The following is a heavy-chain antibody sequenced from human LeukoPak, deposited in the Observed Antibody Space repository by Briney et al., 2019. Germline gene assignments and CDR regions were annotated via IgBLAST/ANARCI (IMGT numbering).Heavy chain of an antibody. D-gene: IGHD2-2*01. J-gene: IGHJ6*04. CDR3: AKGPYQLLVLYYYYGMDV. CDR2: ISYDGSNK. CDR1: GFTFSSYE. Sequence: GGSLRLSCAASGFTFSSYEMNWVRQAPGKGLEWVAVISYDGSNKYYADSVKGRFTISRDNSKNTLYLQMNSLRAEDTAVYYCAKGPYQLLVLYYYYGMDVWGKGTTVTVSS. V-gene: IGHV3-30*18.